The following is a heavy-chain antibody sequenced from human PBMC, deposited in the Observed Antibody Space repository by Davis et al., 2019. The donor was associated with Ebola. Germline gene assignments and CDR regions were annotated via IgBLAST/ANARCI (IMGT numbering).Heavy chain of an antibody. CDR2: IYYSGST. CDR1: GGSFSSYY. J-gene: IGHJ4*02. V-gene: IGHV4-59*08. Sequence: MPGGSLRLTCAVYGGSFSSYYWSWIRQPPGKGLEWIGYIYYSGSTNYNPSLKSRVTISVDTSKNQFSLKLSSVTAADTAVYYCARHVFRGSPSDYWGQGTLVTVSS. D-gene: IGHD1-26*01. CDR3: ARHVFRGSPSDY.